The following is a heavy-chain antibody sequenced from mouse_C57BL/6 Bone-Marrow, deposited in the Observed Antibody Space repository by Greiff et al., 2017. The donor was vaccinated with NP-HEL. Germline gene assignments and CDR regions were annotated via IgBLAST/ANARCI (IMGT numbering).Heavy chain of an antibody. CDR1: GFTFSSYG. V-gene: IGHV5-6*01. J-gene: IGHJ4*01. Sequence: EVMLVESGGDLVKPGGSLKLSCAASGFTFSSYGMSWVRQTPDKRLEWVATISSGGSYTYYPDSVKGRFTISRDNAKNTLYLQMSSLKSEDTAMYYCARHGGYYAMDYWGQGTSVTVSS. CDR2: ISSGGSYT. CDR3: ARHGGYYAMDY.